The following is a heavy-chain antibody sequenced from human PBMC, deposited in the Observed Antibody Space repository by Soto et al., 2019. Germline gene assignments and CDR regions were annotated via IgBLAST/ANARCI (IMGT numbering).Heavy chain of an antibody. J-gene: IGHJ4*02. Sequence: GGSLRLSCAASGFTFNNYAMGWVRQAPGKGLKWVSAITGSGSDTYYLDSVKGRFTISRDNSKNTLFLQVNSLRAEDTAIYYCAKLGSSARSPHYYFDYWGQGALVTVSS. V-gene: IGHV3-23*01. CDR3: AKLGSSARSPHYYFDY. CDR1: GFTFNNYA. CDR2: ITGSGSDT. D-gene: IGHD3-10*01.